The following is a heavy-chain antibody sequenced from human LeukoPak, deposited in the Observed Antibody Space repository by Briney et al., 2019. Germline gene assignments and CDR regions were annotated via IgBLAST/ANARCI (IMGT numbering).Heavy chain of an antibody. J-gene: IGHJ5*02. CDR3: ARQRPETDFWSGYYLNWFDP. CDR2: TYNIGST. Sequence: KPSETLSLTCTVSGGSISSSSYYWAWFRNPPGKGLEWIGRTYNIGSTYYNPSLKSRVTISVDTSKNQFSLKLSSVTAADTAVYYCARQRPETDFWSGYYLNWFDPWGQGTLVTVSS. V-gene: IGHV4-39*01. CDR1: GGSISSSSYY. D-gene: IGHD3-3*01.